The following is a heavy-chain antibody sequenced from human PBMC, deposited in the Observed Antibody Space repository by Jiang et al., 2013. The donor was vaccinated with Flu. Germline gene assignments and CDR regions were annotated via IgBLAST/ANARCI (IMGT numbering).Heavy chain of an antibody. CDR1: GFTFSVAW. Sequence: QLLESGGGLVKPGGSLRLSCTASGFTFSVAWMTWIRQAPGRGLEWVGRIKSEADGVTTEYAAPVQGRFIISRDDSKSTVFLQMNSLKTEDTGVYYCTTRGGSYKSGSYSRLDFWGQGTPVTVSS. V-gene: IGHV3-15*01. J-gene: IGHJ4*02. CDR2: IKSEADGVTT. D-gene: IGHD3-22*01. CDR3: TTRGGSYKSGSYSRLDF.